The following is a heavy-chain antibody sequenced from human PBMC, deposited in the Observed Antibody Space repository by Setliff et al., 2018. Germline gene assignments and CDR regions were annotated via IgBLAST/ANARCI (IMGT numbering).Heavy chain of an antibody. CDR2: MRHKAAGYST. V-gene: IGHV3-72*01. CDR1: GFTFSDHR. CDR3: ATRTRGSYYDL. D-gene: IGHD3-10*01. J-gene: IGHJ5*02. Sequence: GGSLRLSCAASGFTFSDHRMDWVRLGPGKGLEWIGRMRHKAAGYSTEYAPSVRGRFSVSRDNSKNTLYLQMNSLGVEDTALYFCATRTRGSYYDLWGQGTLVT.